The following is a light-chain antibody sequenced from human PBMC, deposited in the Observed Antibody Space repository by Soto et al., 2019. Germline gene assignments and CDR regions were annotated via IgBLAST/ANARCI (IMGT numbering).Light chain of an antibody. CDR1: QRVNANY. V-gene: IGKV3-20*01. CDR2: DAS. J-gene: IGKJ4*01. CDR3: QQYGYSRQVT. Sequence: ELVWRQYPGNLTLSRGEIATRSCRTIQRVNANYLAWYQHKPGQAPRLLIHDASTRATGTPDRFSGSGSGTDFSLTIRRLEPEDFALYYCQQYGYSRQVTFGGGTKVDIK.